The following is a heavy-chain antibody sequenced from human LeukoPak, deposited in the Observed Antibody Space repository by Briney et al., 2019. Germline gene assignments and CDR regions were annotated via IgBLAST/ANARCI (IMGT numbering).Heavy chain of an antibody. J-gene: IGHJ6*02. V-gene: IGHV4-34*01. CDR3: ASSAPLYYGSGSYTLRRSANYGMDV. Sequence: PSETLSLTCAVYGGSVSGYYWSWIRHPPGKGLEWIGEINHSGSTNYNPSLKSRVTISLDTSKNQFSLKLSPVTAADTAVYYCASSAPLYYGSGSYTLRRSANYGMDVWGQGTTVTVSS. D-gene: IGHD3-10*01. CDR2: INHSGST. CDR1: GGSVSGYY.